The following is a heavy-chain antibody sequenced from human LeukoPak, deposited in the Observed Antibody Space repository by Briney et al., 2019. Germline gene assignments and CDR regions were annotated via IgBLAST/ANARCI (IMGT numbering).Heavy chain of an antibody. CDR1: GFTFSTYA. CDR3: ARSGGWYSPIDY. V-gene: IGHV3-64*01. J-gene: IGHJ4*02. D-gene: IGHD6-19*01. CDR2: ISSNGDST. Sequence: GGSLRLSCAASGFTFSTYAMHWVRQAPGKGLEYVSAISSNGDSTYNANSVNGRFTISRDNSKNTLYLQMGSLGAEDMAVYYCARSGGWYSPIDYWGQGTLVTVSS.